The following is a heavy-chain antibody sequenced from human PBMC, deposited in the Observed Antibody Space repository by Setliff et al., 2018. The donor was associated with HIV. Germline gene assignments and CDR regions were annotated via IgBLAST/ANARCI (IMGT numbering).Heavy chain of an antibody. CDR3: ASARIPTGGTSTSFDY. V-gene: IGHV3-30*04. D-gene: IGHD1-1*01. Sequence: HPGGSLRLSCVASGFTFSTFAMYWVRQAPAKGLEWVSAISYDGKTTHYADSVMGRFTVSRDNSKNTLYLQLNGLRPDDTGVYYCASARIPTGGTSTSFDYWGQGTQVTVSS. J-gene: IGHJ4*02. CDR1: GFTFSTFA. CDR2: ISYDGKTT.